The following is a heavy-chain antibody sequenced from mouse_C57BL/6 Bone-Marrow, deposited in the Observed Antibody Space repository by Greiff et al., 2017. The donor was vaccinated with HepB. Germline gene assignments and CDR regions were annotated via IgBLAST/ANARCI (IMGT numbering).Heavy chain of an antibody. V-gene: IGHV1-4*01. Sequence: QVQLKESGAELARPGASVKMSCKASGYTFTSYTMHWVKQRPGQGLEWIGYINPSSGYTKYNQKFKDKATLTADKSSSTAYMQLSSLTSEDSAVYYCARGGANWDYWGQGTTLTVSS. CDR1: GYTFTSYT. J-gene: IGHJ2*01. D-gene: IGHD4-1*01. CDR3: ARGGANWDY. CDR2: INPSSGYT.